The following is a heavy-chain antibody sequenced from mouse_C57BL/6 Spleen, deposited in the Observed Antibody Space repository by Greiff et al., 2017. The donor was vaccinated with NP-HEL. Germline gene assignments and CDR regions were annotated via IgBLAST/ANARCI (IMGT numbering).Heavy chain of an antibody. CDR3: ARREWDGVLAY. V-gene: IGHV1-64*01. Sequence: QVHVKQPGAELVKPGASVKLSCKASGYTFTSYWMHWVKQRPGQGLEWIGMIHPNSGSTNYNEKFKSKATLTVDKSSSTAYMQLNSLTSEDSAVYFCARREWDGVLAYWGQGTLVTVSA. CDR2: IHPNSGST. D-gene: IGHD4-1*01. CDR1: GYTFTSYW. J-gene: IGHJ3*01.